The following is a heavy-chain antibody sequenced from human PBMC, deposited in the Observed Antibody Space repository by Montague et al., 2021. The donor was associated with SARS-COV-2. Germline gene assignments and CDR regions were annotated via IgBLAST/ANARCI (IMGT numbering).Heavy chain of an antibody. CDR1: GGSFSGYY. CDR2: INHSGST. D-gene: IGHD3-10*01. J-gene: IGHJ4*02. V-gene: IGHV4-34*01. CDR3: ARMRAVLLWFGESTYFDY. Sequence: SGTLSLTCAVYGGSFSGYYWSWIRQPPGKGLEWIGEINHSGSTNYNPSLKSRVTISVDTSKNQFSLKLSSVTAADTAVYYCARMRAVLLWFGESTYFDYWGQGTLVTVSS.